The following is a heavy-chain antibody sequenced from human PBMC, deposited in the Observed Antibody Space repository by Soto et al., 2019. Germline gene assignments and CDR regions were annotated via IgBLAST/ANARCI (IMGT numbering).Heavy chain of an antibody. V-gene: IGHV1-46*03. CDR3: ARQRAYDYLWGSYRPLDY. D-gene: IGHD3-16*02. Sequence: QVQLVQSGAAVKKPGASVKVSCKASGNYLRTHSFTWPRQPPEQGLEWMAIINPSGDTTTYAQKFQDRVTVTRDTSTSTVYMDLSSLNSDDTAVYYCARQRAYDYLWGSYRPLDYWGQGTLVIVSS. J-gene: IGHJ4*02. CDR2: INPSGDTT. CDR1: GNYLRTHS.